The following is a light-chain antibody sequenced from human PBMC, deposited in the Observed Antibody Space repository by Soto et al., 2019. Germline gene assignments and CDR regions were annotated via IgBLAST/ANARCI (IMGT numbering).Light chain of an antibody. V-gene: IGKV3-20*01. CDR1: QSISSIY. CDR2: GAS. J-gene: IGKJ5*01. Sequence: EIALTPSPGTLSLSPGERATLSSRSSQSISSIYLAWYQQNHGQALRLLIYGASSRDTGIQDRFSGSGSGTVFPLTISRLKPKDLEVYYGQQYRGSPRTFGQGTRLE. CDR3: QQYRGSPRT.